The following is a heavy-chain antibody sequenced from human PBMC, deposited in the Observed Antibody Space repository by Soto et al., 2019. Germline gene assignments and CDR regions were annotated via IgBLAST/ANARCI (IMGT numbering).Heavy chain of an antibody. CDR1: GYTFTGYY. CDR3: ARNYYDSSGKPSGAFDI. V-gene: IGHV1-2*02. Sequence: ATVKVSCKASGYTFTGYYMHWVRQAPGQGLEWMGWINPNSGGTNYAQKFQGRVTMTRDTSISTAYMELSRLRSDDTAVYYCARNYYDSSGKPSGAFDIWGQGTMVTVSS. J-gene: IGHJ3*02. D-gene: IGHD3-22*01. CDR2: INPNSGGT.